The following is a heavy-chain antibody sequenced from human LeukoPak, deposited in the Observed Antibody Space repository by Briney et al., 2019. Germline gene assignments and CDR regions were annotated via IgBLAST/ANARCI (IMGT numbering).Heavy chain of an antibody. V-gene: IGHV4-61*08. J-gene: IGHJ3*02. CDR1: GGSVSSGVYF. Sequence: SETLSLTCTVSGGSVSSGVYFWSWIRQPPGKGLEWIGYIYYSGSTNYNSSLKGRVTISVDTSKNQFSLKLTSVTAADTAVYYCARDYYGSGAFDIWGQGTMVTVSS. CDR2: IYYSGST. CDR3: ARDYYGSGAFDI. D-gene: IGHD3-10*01.